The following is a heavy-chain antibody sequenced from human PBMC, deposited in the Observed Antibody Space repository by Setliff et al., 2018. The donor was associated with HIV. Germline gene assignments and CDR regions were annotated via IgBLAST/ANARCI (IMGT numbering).Heavy chain of an antibody. CDR2: INHSGST. V-gene: IGHV4-34*01. Sequence: SETLSLTCAVYGGSFSDYYWSWIRQPPGKGLEWIGEINHSGSTKYNASLQSRVTVSVDTSKNQFSLKLRSVTAADTAVYYCARRISSSWYFPRFDYWGQGTLVTVSA. CDR1: GGSFSDYY. CDR3: ARRISSSWYFPRFDY. D-gene: IGHD6-13*01. J-gene: IGHJ4*02.